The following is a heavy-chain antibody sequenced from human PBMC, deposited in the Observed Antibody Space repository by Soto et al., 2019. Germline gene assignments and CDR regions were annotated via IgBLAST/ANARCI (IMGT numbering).Heavy chain of an antibody. V-gene: IGHV3-30-3*01. D-gene: IGHD6-13*01. CDR3: ARDRWYGFDY. J-gene: IGHJ4*02. CDR2: ISYDGSNK. CDR1: GFTFSSYA. Sequence: GGSLRLSCAASGFTFSSYAMHWVRQAPGKGLEWVAVISYDGSNKYYADSVKGRFTISRDNSKNTLYLQMNSLRAEDTAVYYCARDRWYGFDYWGQGTLVTVSS.